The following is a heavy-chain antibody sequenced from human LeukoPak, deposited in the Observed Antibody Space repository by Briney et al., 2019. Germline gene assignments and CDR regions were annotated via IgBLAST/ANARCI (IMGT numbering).Heavy chain of an antibody. Sequence: ASVKVSCKASGYTFTSYGISWVRQAPGQELEWMGWISAYNGNTNYAQKLQGRVTMTTDTSTTTAYMELRSLRSDDTAVYYCARVAFGGYFFDYWGQGTLVTVSS. D-gene: IGHD2-15*01. CDR2: ISAYNGNT. CDR1: GYTFTSYG. CDR3: ARVAFGGYFFDY. J-gene: IGHJ4*02. V-gene: IGHV1-18*01.